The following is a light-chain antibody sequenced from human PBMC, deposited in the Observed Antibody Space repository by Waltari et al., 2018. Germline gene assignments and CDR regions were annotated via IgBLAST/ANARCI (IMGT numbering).Light chain of an antibody. V-gene: IGKV1-39*01. CDR1: QSISNY. J-gene: IGKJ4*01. Sequence: DIQMTQSPSSLSASVGDRVTITCWASQSISNYLNWYQQKPGKAPKLLIYGASSLQSVVPSRFSGSGSGTDFTLTISSLQPEDFATYYCQQGYSTPLTFGGGTKVEIK. CDR3: QQGYSTPLT. CDR2: GAS.